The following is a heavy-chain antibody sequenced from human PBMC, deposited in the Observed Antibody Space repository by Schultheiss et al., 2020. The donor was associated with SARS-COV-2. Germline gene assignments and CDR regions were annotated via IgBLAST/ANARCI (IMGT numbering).Heavy chain of an antibody. Sequence: SETLSLTCTVSGGSISSYYWSWIRQPPGKGLEWIGYIYYSGSTNYNPSLKSRVTISVDKSKNQFSLKLSSVTAADTAVYYCARGGDHMITFGGVISTYFDFWGQGTLVTVSS. D-gene: IGHD3-16*02. J-gene: IGHJ4*02. V-gene: IGHV4-59*12. CDR3: ARGGDHMITFGGVISTYFDF. CDR2: IYYSGST. CDR1: GGSISSYY.